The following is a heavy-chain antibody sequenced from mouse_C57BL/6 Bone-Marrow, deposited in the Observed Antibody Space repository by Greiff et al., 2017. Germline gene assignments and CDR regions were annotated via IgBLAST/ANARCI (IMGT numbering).Heavy chain of an antibody. D-gene: IGHD2-4*01. Sequence: EVQLQQPGPELVKPGASVKISCKASGYTFTDYNMHWVKQSNGKSLEWIGVINPNDGSTSYNQKFKGKATLTVDQSSSTASLQLNSLTSEDSAVXDCAISYCDLGDFDVWGTGTTVTVSS. J-gene: IGHJ1*03. CDR3: AISYCDLGDFDV. CDR2: INPNDGST. V-gene: IGHV1-39*01. CDR1: GYTFTDYN.